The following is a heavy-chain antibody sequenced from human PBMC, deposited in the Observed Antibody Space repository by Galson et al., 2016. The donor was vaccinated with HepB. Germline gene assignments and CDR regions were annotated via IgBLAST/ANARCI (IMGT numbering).Heavy chain of an antibody. CDR2: IYYSGST. D-gene: IGHD4-17*01. CDR1: GGSISNSTYY. V-gene: IGHV4-39*07. Sequence: LSLTCTVSGGSISNSTYYWGWIRQPPGKGLEWIGSIYYSGSTFYPPSLKSRVTILLDTSRTRFSLKLRSVSAADTAVYYCARGARPLTAVMHRRGHLDRWGQGTLVTVSS. J-gene: IGHJ5*02. CDR3: ARGARPLTAVMHRRGHLDR.